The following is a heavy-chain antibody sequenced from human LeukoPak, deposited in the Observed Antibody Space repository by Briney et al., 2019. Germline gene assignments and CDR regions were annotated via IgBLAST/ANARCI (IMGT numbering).Heavy chain of an antibody. J-gene: IGHJ4*02. CDR2: IRYDEINK. V-gene: IGHV3-30*02. CDR1: GFTFSGFW. Sequence: SGGSLRLSCAASGFTFSGFWMSWVRQAPGKGLEWVAFIRYDEINKYYADSVKGRFSISRDNSRNMLYLQMNSLRAEDTAIYYCANGYDSSGRLFDYWGQGTLVTVSS. D-gene: IGHD3-22*01. CDR3: ANGYDSSGRLFDY.